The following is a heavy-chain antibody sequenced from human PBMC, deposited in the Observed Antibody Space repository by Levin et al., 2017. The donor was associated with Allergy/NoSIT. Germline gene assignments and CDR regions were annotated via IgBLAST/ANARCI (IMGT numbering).Heavy chain of an antibody. CDR2: IYYGGNT. Sequence: SSETLSLTCTVSGGSISSRTYYWGWIRQSPGKGLEWIGGIYYGGNTYYNPSLKSRVTISVDTSKNQFSLKVNSVTAADTAVYYCARQARITETATIWFDPWGQGILVTVSS. J-gene: IGHJ5*02. V-gene: IGHV4-39*01. D-gene: IGHD5-24*01. CDR1: GGSISSRTYY. CDR3: ARQARITETATIWFDP.